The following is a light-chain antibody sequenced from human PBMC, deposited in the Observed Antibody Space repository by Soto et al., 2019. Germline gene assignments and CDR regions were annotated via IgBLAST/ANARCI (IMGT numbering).Light chain of an antibody. J-gene: IGLJ3*02. V-gene: IGLV2-11*01. CDR3: CSYAGSYTWV. CDR1: SSDVGGYKF. Sequence: QSALTRPRSVSGSPGQSVTISCTGTSSDVGGYKFVSWYQQHLGKAPKLMIYDVGKRPSGVPDRFSGSKSVNTASLTISGLQAEDEADYYCCSYAGSYTWVFGGGTKLTVL. CDR2: DVG.